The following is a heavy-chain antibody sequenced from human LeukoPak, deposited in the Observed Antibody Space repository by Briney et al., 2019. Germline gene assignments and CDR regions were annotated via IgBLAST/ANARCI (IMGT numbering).Heavy chain of an antibody. V-gene: IGHV3-7*01. J-gene: IGHJ3*02. D-gene: IGHD2-8*02. Sequence: GGSLRLSXAASGFTFSSYWVTWVRQAPGKGMEWVANIKQDGTEKYYVDSVRGRFTTSRDNAKNSLYLQMNSLRAEDTAVYYCARVNTGAFDIWGQGTMVTVSS. CDR1: GFTFSSYW. CDR2: IKQDGTEK. CDR3: ARVNTGAFDI.